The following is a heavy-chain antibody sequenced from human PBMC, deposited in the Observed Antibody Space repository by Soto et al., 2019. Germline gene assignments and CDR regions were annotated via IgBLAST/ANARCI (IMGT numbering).Heavy chain of an antibody. Sequence: ASVKVSCKASGYTFTGYYMHWVRQAPGQGLEWMGWINPNSGGTNYAQKFQGWVTMTRDTSISTAYMELSRLRSDDTAVYYCAREEGPITMVRGVHADKNWFDPWGQGTLVTVSS. J-gene: IGHJ5*02. V-gene: IGHV1-2*04. CDR3: AREEGPITMVRGVHADKNWFDP. CDR2: INPNSGGT. D-gene: IGHD3-10*01. CDR1: GYTFTGYY.